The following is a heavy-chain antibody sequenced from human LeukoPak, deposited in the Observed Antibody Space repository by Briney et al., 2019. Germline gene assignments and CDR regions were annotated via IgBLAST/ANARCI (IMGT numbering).Heavy chain of an antibody. J-gene: IGHJ4*02. Sequence: GGSLRISCAASGYTFSNYAMTWVRQAPGKGLEWVSALSGSGGSAYYADSVKGRFTISRDNSKNTLYLQMNSLRAEDTAVYYCAKGRYESSGFNWAAWGQGTLVTVSS. CDR3: AKGRYESSGFNWAA. CDR1: GYTFSNYA. V-gene: IGHV3-23*01. D-gene: IGHD3-22*01. CDR2: LSGSGGSA.